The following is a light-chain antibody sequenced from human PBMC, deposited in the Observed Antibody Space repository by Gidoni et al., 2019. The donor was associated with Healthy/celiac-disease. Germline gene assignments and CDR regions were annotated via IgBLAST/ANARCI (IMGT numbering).Light chain of an antibody. CDR3: QQYDNSPLT. CDR1: QDISNY. J-gene: IGKJ4*01. V-gene: IGKV1-33*01. Sequence: DIQMTQSPSSLSASVGDRVTITCQASQDISNYLNWYQQKPGKATKLLIYDASNLETGVPSRCSGSGSGTEFTITISSLQPEENATYYCQQYDNSPLTFGGXTKVEIK. CDR2: DAS.